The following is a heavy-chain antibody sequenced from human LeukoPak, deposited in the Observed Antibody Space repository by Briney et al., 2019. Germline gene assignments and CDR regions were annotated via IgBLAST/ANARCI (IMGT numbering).Heavy chain of an antibody. Sequence: ASVKVSCKASGYTFTSYYMHWVRQAPGQGLEWMGIINPSGGSTSYAQKFQGRVTMTRDTSTSTVYMELSSLRSEDTAVYYCAKDRGSKKGIYYFDYWGQGTLVTVSS. CDR1: GYTFTSYY. CDR2: INPSGGST. V-gene: IGHV1-46*01. CDR3: AKDRGSKKGIYYFDY. D-gene: IGHD2-15*01. J-gene: IGHJ4*02.